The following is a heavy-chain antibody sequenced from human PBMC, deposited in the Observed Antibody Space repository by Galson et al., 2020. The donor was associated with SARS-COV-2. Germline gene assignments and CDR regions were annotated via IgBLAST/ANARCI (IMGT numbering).Heavy chain of an antibody. D-gene: IGHD2-2*01. CDR2: INGDKGNT. J-gene: IGHJ6*03. Sequence: ASVKVSCKASGYTFSNYVMHWVRQAPGQRLEWMGWINGDKGNTKYAQKFQGRVTISRDTSASTAYLELSSLRSEDTAVYYCARDPIVVVPAAPDYSYYYMDVWGEGTTVTVSS. CDR1: GYTFSNYV. CDR3: ARDPIVVVPAAPDYSYYYMDV. V-gene: IGHV1-3*01.